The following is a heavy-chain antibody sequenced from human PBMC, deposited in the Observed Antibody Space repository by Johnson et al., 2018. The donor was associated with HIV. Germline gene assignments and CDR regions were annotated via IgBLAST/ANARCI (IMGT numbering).Heavy chain of an antibody. J-gene: IGHJ3*01. V-gene: IGHV3-52*01. CDR3: ARDFDSRSWPGTDAFDV. CDR1: GFPFSTSW. Sequence: DVQLVESGGGLVKPGGSLRLSCAASGFPFSTSWMHWVCQAPERGLEWVADIKCDGNEKYYVDSVKGRLTISRDNANNTVSLQMNSLRAEDTAVYYCARDFDSRSWPGTDAFDVWGQGTVVTVSS. CDR2: IKCDGNEK. D-gene: IGHD6-13*01.